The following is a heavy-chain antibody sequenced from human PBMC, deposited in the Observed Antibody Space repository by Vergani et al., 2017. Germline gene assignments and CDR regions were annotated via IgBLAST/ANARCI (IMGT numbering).Heavy chain of an antibody. J-gene: IGHJ5*02. Sequence: QVQLVQSGAEVKKPGSSVKVSCKASGGTFSSYTISWVRQAPGQGLEWMGRIIPILGIANYAQKFQGRVTITADKSTSTAYMELSSLRSEDTAVYYCARDQLWFGELHNWFDPWGQGTLVTVSS. D-gene: IGHD3-10*01. CDR1: GGTFSSYT. CDR2: IIPILGIA. CDR3: ARDQLWFGELHNWFDP. V-gene: IGHV1-69*08.